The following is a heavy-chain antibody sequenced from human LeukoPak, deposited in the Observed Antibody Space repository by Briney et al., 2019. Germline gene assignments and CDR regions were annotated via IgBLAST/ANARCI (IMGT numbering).Heavy chain of an antibody. CDR2: IYPGDSDT. V-gene: IGHV5-51*01. J-gene: IGHJ4*02. CDR1: GYSFTSYW. D-gene: IGHD6-19*01. Sequence: GESLKISCKGSGYSFTSYWIGWVRQMPGKGLEWMGIIYPGDSDTRYSPSFQGQVTISADKSISTAYLQWSSLKASDTAMYYCARLVGSGWYSPLEFDYWGQGTLVTVSS. CDR3: ARLVGSGWYSPLEFDY.